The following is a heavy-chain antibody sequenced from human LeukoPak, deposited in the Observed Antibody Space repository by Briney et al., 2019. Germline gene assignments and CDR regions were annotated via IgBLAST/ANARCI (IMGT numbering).Heavy chain of an antibody. CDR3: ARANYGDYVINWFDP. J-gene: IGHJ5*02. V-gene: IGHV3-21*01. CDR2: ISSSSSYI. Sequence: GGSLRLSCAASGFTFSSYSMNWVRQAPGKGLEWVSSISSSSSYIYYSDSVKGRFTISRDNAKNSLYLQMNSLRAEDTAVYYCARANYGDYVINWFDPWGQGTLVTVSS. D-gene: IGHD4-17*01. CDR1: GFTFSSYS.